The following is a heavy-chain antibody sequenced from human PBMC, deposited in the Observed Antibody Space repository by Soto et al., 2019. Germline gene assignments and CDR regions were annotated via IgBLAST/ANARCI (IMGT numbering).Heavy chain of an antibody. Sequence: QVQLVESGGGVVQPGRSLRLSCAASGFTFSSYGMHWVRQAPGKGLEWVAVIWYDGSNKYYADSVKGRFTISRDNSKNTLYLQMNSLRAEDTAVYYCARAQGVKRAFDIWGQGTMVTVSS. CDR3: ARAQGVKRAFDI. V-gene: IGHV3-33*01. CDR1: GFTFSSYG. J-gene: IGHJ3*02. D-gene: IGHD6-13*01. CDR2: IWYDGSNK.